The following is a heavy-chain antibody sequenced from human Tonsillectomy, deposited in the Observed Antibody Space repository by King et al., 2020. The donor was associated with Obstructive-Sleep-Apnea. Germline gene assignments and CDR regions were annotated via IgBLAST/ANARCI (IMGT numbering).Heavy chain of an antibody. CDR2: IREDGGEK. Sequence: VQLVESGGGLVQPGGSLRLTCAASGFTFRRYWMSWVRQAPGKGLEWVANIREDGGEKNYVDSVKGRFTISRDNDKNSLYLQMNSLRAEDTAVYYCARDPPQWELPLDYWGLGTLVTVSS. V-gene: IGHV3-7*03. D-gene: IGHD1-26*01. CDR3: ARDPPQWELPLDY. CDR1: GFTFRRYW. J-gene: IGHJ4*02.